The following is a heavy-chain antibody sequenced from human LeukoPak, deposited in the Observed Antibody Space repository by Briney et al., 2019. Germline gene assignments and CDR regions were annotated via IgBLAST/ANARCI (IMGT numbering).Heavy chain of an antibody. Sequence: ASVTVSCKASGYTFTNYALHCVRQAPGQGLECMGWINGGNGYTRHLQKFQDRVTITQDTSANTAYLELSGLRSEDTAVYYCARLLGGSAYPNYFDCWGQGTLVTVSS. CDR1: GYTFTNYA. D-gene: IGHD3-22*01. CDR2: INGGNGYT. V-gene: IGHV1-3*01. CDR3: ARLLGGSAYPNYFDC. J-gene: IGHJ4*02.